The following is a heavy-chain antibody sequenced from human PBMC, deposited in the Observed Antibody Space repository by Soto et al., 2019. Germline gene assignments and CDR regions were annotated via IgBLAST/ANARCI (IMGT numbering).Heavy chain of an antibody. CDR3: ARDGGRLYRGDHYFDY. J-gene: IGHJ4*02. Sequence: GGSLRLSCGASGFDFSNYWMHWVRQAPGKGLEWVSLITSSNSYIYYGDSVKGRFTISRDNAKKSLYLQMNSLRAEDTAVYYCARDGGRLYRGDHYFDYWGLGTLVTVSS. CDR2: ITSSNSYI. V-gene: IGHV3-21*01. D-gene: IGHD3-10*01. CDR1: GFDFSNYW.